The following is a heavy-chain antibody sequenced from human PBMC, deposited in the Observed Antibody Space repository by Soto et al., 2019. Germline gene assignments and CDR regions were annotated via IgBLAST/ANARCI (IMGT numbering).Heavy chain of an antibody. D-gene: IGHD3-10*01. J-gene: IGHJ4*02. CDR2: IYYSGST. V-gene: IGHV4-39*01. CDR3: ARLGITMVQGVIIAY. CDR1: GGSISSSSYY. Sequence: QLQLQESGPGLVKPSETLSLTCTVSGGSISSSSYYWGWIRQPPGKGLEWIGSIYYSGSTYYNPSLKSRVPISVDTSKNQFSLKLSSVTAADTAVYYCARLGITMVQGVIIAYWGQGTLVTVSS.